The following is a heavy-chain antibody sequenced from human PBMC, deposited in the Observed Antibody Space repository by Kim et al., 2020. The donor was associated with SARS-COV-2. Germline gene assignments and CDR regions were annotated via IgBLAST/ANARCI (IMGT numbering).Heavy chain of an antibody. CDR3: ARDSKLSSIAAAGDYYYYGMDV. Sequence: GGSLRLSCAASGFTFSSYWMSWVRQAPGKGLEWVANIKQDGSEKYYVDSVKGRFTISRDNAKNSLYLQMNSLRAEDTAVYYCARDSKLSSIAAAGDYYYYGMDVWGQGTTVTVSS. CDR1: GFTFSSYW. V-gene: IGHV3-7*01. J-gene: IGHJ6*02. D-gene: IGHD6-13*01. CDR2: IKQDGSEK.